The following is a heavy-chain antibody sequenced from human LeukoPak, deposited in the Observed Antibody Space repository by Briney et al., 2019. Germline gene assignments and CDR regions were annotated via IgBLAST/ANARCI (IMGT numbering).Heavy chain of an antibody. Sequence: GGSLRLSCAASGFTFSSYSMNWVRQAPGKGLEWVSSISSSSSYIYYADSVKGRFTISRDNAKNSLYLQMNSLRAEDTAVYYCARDGMTTVATHWFDPWGQGTLVTVSS. D-gene: IGHD4-17*01. V-gene: IGHV3-21*01. CDR3: ARDGMTTVATHWFDP. CDR2: ISSSSSYI. J-gene: IGHJ5*02. CDR1: GFTFSSYS.